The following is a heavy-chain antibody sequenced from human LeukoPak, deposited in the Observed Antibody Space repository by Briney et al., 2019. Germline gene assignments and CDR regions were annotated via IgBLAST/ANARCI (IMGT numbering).Heavy chain of an antibody. CDR1: GGSFSGSY. J-gene: IGHJ4*02. D-gene: IGHD6-19*01. Sequence: SETLSLTCAVYGGSFSGSYWSWIRQPPGKGLEWIGEINHSGSTNYNPSLKSRVTISVDTSKNQFSLKLSSVTAADTAVYYCARGRYSSGWYGLYYFDYWGQGTLVTVSS. CDR2: INHSGST. V-gene: IGHV4-34*01. CDR3: ARGRYSSGWYGLYYFDY.